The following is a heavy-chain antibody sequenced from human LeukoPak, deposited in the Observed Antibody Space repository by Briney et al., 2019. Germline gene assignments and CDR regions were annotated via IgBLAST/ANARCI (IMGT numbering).Heavy chain of an antibody. V-gene: IGHV4-59*01. CDR2: IYYSGST. D-gene: IGHD2-15*01. J-gene: IGHJ4*02. CDR3: GRDSGGTVDS. Sequence: SETLSLTCTVSGGSISNYYWSWVRQPPGKGLEWIGDIYYSGSTNYNPSLKSQVTISVDTSKNQFSLKVSSVTAADTAVYYCGRDSGGTVDSWGQGTLVTVSS. CDR1: GGSISNYY.